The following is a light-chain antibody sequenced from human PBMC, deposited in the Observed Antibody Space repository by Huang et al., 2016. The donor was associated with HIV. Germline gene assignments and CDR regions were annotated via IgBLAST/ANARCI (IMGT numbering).Light chain of an antibody. J-gene: IGKJ1*01. CDR2: GAS. Sequence: EIVLTQSPGTLSVSPGERATLTCRASQRVSGAYLAWYQQRPGQAPRLLSYGASSRATGIPDRFSGSGSGTDFTLTISRLESEDFAVYYCQQYGSSPTFGQGTKVDIK. CDR3: QQYGSSPT. CDR1: QRVSGAY. V-gene: IGKV3-20*01.